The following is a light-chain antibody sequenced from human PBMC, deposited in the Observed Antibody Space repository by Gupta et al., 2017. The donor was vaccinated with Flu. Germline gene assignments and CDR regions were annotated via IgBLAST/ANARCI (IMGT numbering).Light chain of an antibody. CDR3: QEYGTSALFT. V-gene: IGKV3-20*01. CDR1: QSVSSRY. Sequence: EIVLTQSPGTLSLSPGERVTLSCRASQSVSSRYLAWYQQKPGQAPRLLIYGASTRASDIPDRFSGSGSGTDFTLTISRREPEDFAVYYCQEYGTSALFTFGPGTKVDI. CDR2: GAS. J-gene: IGKJ3*01.